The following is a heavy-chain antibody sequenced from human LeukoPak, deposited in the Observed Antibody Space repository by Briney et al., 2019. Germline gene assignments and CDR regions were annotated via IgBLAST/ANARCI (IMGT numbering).Heavy chain of an antibody. J-gene: IGHJ4*02. CDR2: INPNSGGT. CDR3: ARARQRATGSYSALDS. V-gene: IGHV1-2*02. D-gene: IGHD1-26*01. CDR1: GYTFTDYY. Sequence: ASVKVSCKASGYTFTDYYIHWVRQAPGQGLEWMGWINPNSGGTNYAQKFQGRVTLTRDTSISTAYMELNSLRSDDTAVYYSARARQRATGSYSALDSWGRGTLVTVSP.